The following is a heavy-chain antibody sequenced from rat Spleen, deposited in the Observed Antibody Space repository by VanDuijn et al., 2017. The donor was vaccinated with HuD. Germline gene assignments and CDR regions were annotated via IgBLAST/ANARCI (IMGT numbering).Heavy chain of an antibody. D-gene: IGHD4-2*01. V-gene: IGHV2-6*01. CDR1: GFSLTSYT. CDR2: ISSGGST. J-gene: IGHJ2*01. Sequence: QVQLKESGPGLVQPSQTLSLTCTVSGFSLTSYTVSWVRQPPGKGLEWIAAISSGGSTYYNSALKSRLSISRDTSKSQVFLKMNSLQTEDTAMYFCANWDYWGQGVMVTVSS. CDR3: ANWDY.